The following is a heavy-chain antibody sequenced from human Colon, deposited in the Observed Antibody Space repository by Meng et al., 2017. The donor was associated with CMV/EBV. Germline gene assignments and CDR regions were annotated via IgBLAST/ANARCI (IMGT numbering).Heavy chain of an antibody. CDR2: ISGGGDST. J-gene: IGHJ4*02. CDR1: GFTFSTYA. V-gene: IGHV3-23*01. D-gene: IGHD2-2*02. Sequence: EGAFLVLGGGLAQPGGSLRLTCANSGFTFSTYAMSWVRQAPGKGLEWVSAISGGGDSTHYADSVQGRFTISRDGSTNTLSLQMNGLRADDTAVYYCARGSYTTSYEVDYWGQGTLVTVSS. CDR3: ARGSYTTSYEVDY.